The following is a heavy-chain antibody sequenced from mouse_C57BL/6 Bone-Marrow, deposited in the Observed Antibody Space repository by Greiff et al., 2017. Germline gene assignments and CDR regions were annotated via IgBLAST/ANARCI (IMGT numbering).Heavy chain of an antibody. CDR3: ARPHYGNSYGDY. CDR2: INPSCGYT. V-gene: IGHV1-7*01. J-gene: IGHJ2*01. D-gene: IGHD2-1*01. CDR1: GYTFTSYW. Sequence: QVQLQQSGAELAKPGASVKLSCKASGYTFTSYWMHWVKQRPGQGLAWIGYINPSCGYTQYNQKFKDKATLTADKSSSTAYMQLSSLTYEDSAVYDCARPHYGNSYGDYWGQGTTLTVSS.